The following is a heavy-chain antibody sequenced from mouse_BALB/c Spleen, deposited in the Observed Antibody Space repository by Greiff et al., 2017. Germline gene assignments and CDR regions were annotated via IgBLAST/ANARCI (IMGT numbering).Heavy chain of an antibody. Sequence: VQLQQSGPELVKPGASVKMSCKASGYTFTSYVMHWVKQKPGQGLEWIGYINPYNDGTKYNEKFKGKVTLTSDKSSSTAYMELSSLTSEDSAVYYCARNYGSSYVAWFAYWGQGTLVTVSA. J-gene: IGHJ3*01. V-gene: IGHV1-14*01. CDR1: GYTFTSYV. D-gene: IGHD1-1*01. CDR2: INPYNDGT. CDR3: ARNYGSSYVAWFAY.